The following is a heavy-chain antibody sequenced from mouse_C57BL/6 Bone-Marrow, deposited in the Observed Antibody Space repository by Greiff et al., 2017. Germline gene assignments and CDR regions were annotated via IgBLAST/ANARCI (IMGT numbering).Heavy chain of an antibody. CDR1: GFSFTSYG. V-gene: IGHV2-2*01. D-gene: IGHD1-1*01. J-gene: IGHJ4*01. CDR3: AREYYGSSCYAMDY. Sequence: VQLQQSGPGLVQPSQSLSITCTVSGFSFTSYGVHWVRQSPGKGLEWLGVIWSGGSTDYNAGFISRLSISKDNSKSQVFLKMNSLQADDTAIYYCAREYYGSSCYAMDYWGQGTSVTVAS. CDR2: IWSGGST.